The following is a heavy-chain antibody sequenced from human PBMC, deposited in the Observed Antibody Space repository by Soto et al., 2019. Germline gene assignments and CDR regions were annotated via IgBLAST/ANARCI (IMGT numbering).Heavy chain of an antibody. CDR2: INAGNGNT. J-gene: IGHJ3*02. V-gene: IGHV1-3*01. CDR1: GYTFTSYA. Sequence: QVQLVQSGAEVKKPGASVKVSCKGSGYTFTSYAMHWVRQAPGQRLEWMGWINAGNGNTKYSQKFQGRVTITRDTSASTAYMELSRLRSEDTAVYYCARDRTVAAYGDYGDAFDIWGQGTMVTVSS. D-gene: IGHD4-17*01. CDR3: ARDRTVAAYGDYGDAFDI.